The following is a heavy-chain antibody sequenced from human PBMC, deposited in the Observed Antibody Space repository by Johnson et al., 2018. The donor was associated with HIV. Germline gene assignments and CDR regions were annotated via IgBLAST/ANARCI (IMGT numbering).Heavy chain of an antibody. Sequence: LVESGGGLVKPGGSLRLSCAASGFTFSDYYMSWIRQAPGKGLEWVSYISSSGSTIYYADSVKGRFPISRDNAKNSLYLQMNSLRAEDTAVYYCARPGIAVAAAPDDDAFDIWGQGTMVTVSS. D-gene: IGHD6-19*01. V-gene: IGHV3-11*04. J-gene: IGHJ3*02. CDR2: ISSSGSTI. CDR1: GFTFSDYY. CDR3: ARPGIAVAAAPDDDAFDI.